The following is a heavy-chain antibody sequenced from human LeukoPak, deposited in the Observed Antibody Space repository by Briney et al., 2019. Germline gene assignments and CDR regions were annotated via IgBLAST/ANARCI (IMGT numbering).Heavy chain of an antibody. V-gene: IGHV1-69*13. CDR2: IIPIFGTA. CDR3: ARYELPYDFWSGYPRKYYYYYYGMDV. D-gene: IGHD3-3*01. CDR1: GGTFSSYA. Sequence: GASVKVSCKASGGTFSSYAISWVRQAPGQGLEWMGGIIPIFGTANYAQKFQGRVTITADESTSTAYMELSSLRSEDTAVYYCARYELPYDFWSGYPRKYYYYYYGMDVWGQGTTVTVSS. J-gene: IGHJ6*02.